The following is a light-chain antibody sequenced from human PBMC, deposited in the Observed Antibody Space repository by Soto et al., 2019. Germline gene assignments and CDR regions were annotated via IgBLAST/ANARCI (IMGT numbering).Light chain of an antibody. V-gene: IGLV2-11*01. CDR2: DVS. J-gene: IGLJ3*02. Sequence: SALTQPRSVSGSPGQSVTISCTGSSSDVGGYDFVSWYQQHPGKAPKLMISDVSERPSGVPDRFSGSKSANTASLTISGLQAEDEADYYCCSYAGTYTVVFGGGTKLTVL. CDR1: SSDVGGYDF. CDR3: CSYAGTYTVV.